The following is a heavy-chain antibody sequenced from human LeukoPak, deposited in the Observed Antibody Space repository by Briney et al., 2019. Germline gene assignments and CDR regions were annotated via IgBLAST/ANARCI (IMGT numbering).Heavy chain of an antibody. CDR2: IRPSGDNT. Sequence: GGSLRLSCAASGFTFSSYDMTWVRQAPGRGLEWVSSIRPSGDNTYYGDSVKGRFSISRDNSKNTLYLQVNGLRTEDTAVYYCAKDRLLNCRGDCYIFDYWGQGTVVTVS. CDR1: GFTFSSYD. J-gene: IGHJ4*02. CDR3: AKDRLLNCRGDCYIFDY. V-gene: IGHV3-23*01. D-gene: IGHD2-21*02.